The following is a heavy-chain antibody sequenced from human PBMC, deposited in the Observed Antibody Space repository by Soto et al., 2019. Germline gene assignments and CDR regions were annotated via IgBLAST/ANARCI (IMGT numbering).Heavy chain of an antibody. J-gene: IGHJ6*04. D-gene: IGHD6-13*01. V-gene: IGHV4-59*01. Sequence: PSETLSLTCTVSGGSISSYYWSWIRQPPGKGLKGIGYIYYSGSTIYNPSLMSRVTISVDTSKNQFSLKLSSVTAADTAVYYCARGDIAAAANESAYYYSYGMDVWGKGTTVTVSS. CDR3: ARGDIAAAANESAYYYSYGMDV. CDR1: GGSISSYY. CDR2: IYYSGST.